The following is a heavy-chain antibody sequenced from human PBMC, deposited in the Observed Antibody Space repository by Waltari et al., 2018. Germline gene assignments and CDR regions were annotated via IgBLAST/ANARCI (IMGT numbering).Heavy chain of an antibody. Sequence: QVQLRESGPGLVRSSETQSLTCTVSGHSVNNDFYWAWIRQSPGGGLEWIASIYHTGSSHYNSSLKSRVSISTDMSTKQFFLTLTHLTAADTAVYYCAEEGNTTAGLFDSWGQGTLVTVSS. CDR3: AEEGNTTAGLFDS. D-gene: IGHD6-25*01. V-gene: IGHV4-38-2*02. J-gene: IGHJ4*02. CDR2: IYHTGSS. CDR1: GHSVNNDFY.